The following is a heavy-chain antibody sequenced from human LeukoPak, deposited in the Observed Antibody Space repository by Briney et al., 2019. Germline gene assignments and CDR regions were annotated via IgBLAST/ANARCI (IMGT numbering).Heavy chain of an antibody. D-gene: IGHD3-10*01. Sequence: SETLSLTCTVSGGSISSGGYYWSWIRQHPGKCLEWIGYIYYSGSTYYNPSLKSRVTISVDTSKNQFSLKLSSVTAADTAVYYCARARGGVIDYWGQGTLVTVSS. CDR3: ARARGGVIDY. J-gene: IGHJ4*02. CDR2: IYYSGST. V-gene: IGHV4-31*03. CDR1: GGSISSGGYY.